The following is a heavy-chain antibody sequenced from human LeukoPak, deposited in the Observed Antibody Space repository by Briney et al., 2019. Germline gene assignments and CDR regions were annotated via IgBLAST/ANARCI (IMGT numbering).Heavy chain of an antibody. J-gene: IGHJ4*02. CDR3: ARALGYSSGWYPLDS. V-gene: IGHV1-46*01. CDR2: INPSGGST. CDR1: GYTFTSYY. Sequence: GASVKVSCKASGYTFTSYYMHWVRQAPGQGLEWMGIINPSGGSTTYAQKFQGRVTITADESTSTAYMELRRLRSEDMAVYYCARALGYSSGWYPLDSWGQGTLVTVPS. D-gene: IGHD6-13*01.